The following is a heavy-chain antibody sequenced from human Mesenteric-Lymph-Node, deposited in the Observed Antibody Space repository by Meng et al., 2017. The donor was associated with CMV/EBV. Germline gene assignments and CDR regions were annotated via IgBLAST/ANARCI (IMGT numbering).Heavy chain of an antibody. D-gene: IGHD3-3*01. CDR3: ARDKGLRFLEWLHLNWFDP. V-gene: IGHV3-53*01. CDR1: GFAVIDSY. J-gene: IGHJ5*02. Sequence: GESLKISCAASGFAVIDSYMSWVRQPPGKGLEWVSVIFAGETTYYADAVKGRFTISRDNSKNTLYLQLNSLRVEDTAVYYCARDKGLRFLEWLHLNWFDPWGQGTLVTVSS. CDR2: IFAGETT.